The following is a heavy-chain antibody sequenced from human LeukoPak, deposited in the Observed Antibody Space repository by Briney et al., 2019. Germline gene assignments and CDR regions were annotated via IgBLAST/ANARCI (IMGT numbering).Heavy chain of an antibody. CDR3: ARTTTSFDD. CDR1: GGSISSYY. D-gene: IGHD2-2*01. Sequence: RTSETLSLTCTVSGGSISSYYWSWIRQPPGKGLEWIGYIYDSGGNNYNPSLKSRVTISIDTSKNQFSLKLNSVTAADTAVYYCARTTTSFDDWGQGTLATVSS. CDR2: IYDSGGN. V-gene: IGHV4-59*01. J-gene: IGHJ4*02.